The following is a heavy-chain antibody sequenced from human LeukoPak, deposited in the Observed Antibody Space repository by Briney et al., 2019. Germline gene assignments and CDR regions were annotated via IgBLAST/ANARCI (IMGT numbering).Heavy chain of an antibody. CDR2: ISYDGSNK. J-gene: IGHJ4*02. CDR1: GFTFSSYG. CDR3: AKDSSYGCDY. D-gene: IGHD5-18*01. V-gene: IGHV3-30*18. Sequence: GRSLRLSCAASGFTFSSYGMHWVRQAPGKGLEWVAVISYDGSNKYYADSVKGRFTISRDNSKSTLYLQMNSLRAEDTAVYYCAKDSSYGCDYWGQGTLVTVSS.